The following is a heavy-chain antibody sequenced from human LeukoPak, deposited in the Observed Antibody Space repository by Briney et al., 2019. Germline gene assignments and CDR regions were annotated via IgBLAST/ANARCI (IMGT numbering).Heavy chain of an antibody. V-gene: IGHV3-23*01. D-gene: IGHD1-26*01. Sequence: GGSLRLSCAASGFTFSSYAMSWVRQAPGKGLEWVSAISGSGGSTYYADSVKGRFTISRDNSKNTLYLQMNSLRAEDTAVYYCAKDVALRGSYYYFDYWGQGTLVTVSS. CDR3: AKDVALRGSYYYFDY. CDR2: ISGSGGST. J-gene: IGHJ4*02. CDR1: GFTFSSYA.